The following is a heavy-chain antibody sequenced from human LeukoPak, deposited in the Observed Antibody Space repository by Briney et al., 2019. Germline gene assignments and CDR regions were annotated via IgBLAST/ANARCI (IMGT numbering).Heavy chain of an antibody. J-gene: IGHJ1*01. Sequence: PGGSLRLSCAASGFTFDDYAMHWVRQAPGKGLEWVSGISLNSGSIGYADSVKGRFTISRDNAKNSLYLQMNSLRAEDTALYYCARDRGSGLQLDFQHWGQGTLVTVSS. CDR2: ISLNSGSI. CDR1: GFTFDDYA. V-gene: IGHV3-9*01. D-gene: IGHD5-24*01. CDR3: ARDRGSGLQLDFQH.